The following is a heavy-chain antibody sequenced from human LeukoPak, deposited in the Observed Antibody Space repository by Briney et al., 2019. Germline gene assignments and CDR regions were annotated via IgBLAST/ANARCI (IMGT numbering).Heavy chain of an antibody. V-gene: IGHV1-8*01. CDR2: MSPNSGNT. Sequence: RASVKVSCKASGYTFTSSDSNWVRQATGQGLEWVGWMSPNSGNTGSAQKFQGRVTMTRNTSISTAYMELSSLRSEDTAVYYCASFQKQVWGQGTLVTVSS. J-gene: IGHJ4*02. CDR1: GYTFTSSD. CDR3: ASFQKQV.